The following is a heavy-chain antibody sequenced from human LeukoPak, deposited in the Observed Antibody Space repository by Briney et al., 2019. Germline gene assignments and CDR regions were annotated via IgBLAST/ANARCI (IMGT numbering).Heavy chain of an antibody. CDR2: IRYDGSNK. CDR1: GFTFSSYG. V-gene: IGHV3-30*02. D-gene: IGHD6-19*01. J-gene: IGHJ3*02. Sequence: GGSLRLSCAASGFTFSSYGMHWVRQAPGKGLEWAAFIRYDGSNKYYADSVKGRFTISRDNSKNTLYLQMNSLRAEDTALYYCAKDHRIAVAGTIGAFDIWGQGTMVTVSS. CDR3: AKDHRIAVAGTIGAFDI.